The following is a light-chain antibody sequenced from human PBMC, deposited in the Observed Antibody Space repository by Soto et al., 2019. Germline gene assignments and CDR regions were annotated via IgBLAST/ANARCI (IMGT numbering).Light chain of an antibody. V-gene: IGKV3-20*01. CDR1: QSVNSDY. CDR2: GAS. Sequence: EIVLTQSPGTLSFSPGERATLSCRPSQSVNSDYLAWFQQKPGQAPRLLIYGASTRNTGIPDRFSGRGSGTDFTLPLGRLETGDFAVYYCLHYGGSPLTFGQGTRLEIK. CDR3: LHYGGSPLT. J-gene: IGKJ5*01.